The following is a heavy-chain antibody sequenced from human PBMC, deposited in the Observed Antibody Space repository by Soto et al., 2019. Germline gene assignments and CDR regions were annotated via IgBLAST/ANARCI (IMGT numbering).Heavy chain of an antibody. CDR2: IFYSGST. D-gene: IGHD6-13*01. CDR1: GGSINSYY. J-gene: IGHJ4*02. CDR3: ARRYSSSSDY. V-gene: IGHV4-59*08. Sequence: PSETLSLTCTVSGGSINSYYWRWIRQPPGKGLEWIGYIFYSGSTNYNPSLKSRVTISVDTSKNQFSLKLSSVTAADTAVYYCARRYSSSSDYWGQGTLVTVSS.